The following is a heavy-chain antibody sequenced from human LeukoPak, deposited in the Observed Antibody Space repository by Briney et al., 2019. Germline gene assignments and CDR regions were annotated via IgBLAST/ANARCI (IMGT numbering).Heavy chain of an antibody. V-gene: IGHV5-51*01. CDR1: GYSFTSYW. CDR2: IYPGDSDT. Sequence: GESLKISCKGSGYSFTSYWIGWLRQMPGKGLEWMGIIYPGDSDTRYSPSFQGQVTISADKSISTAYLQWSSLKASDTAMYYCARQPIYYDSSGYTLYYYGMDVWGQGTTVTVSS. CDR3: ARQPIYYDSSGYTLYYYGMDV. D-gene: IGHD3-22*01. J-gene: IGHJ6*02.